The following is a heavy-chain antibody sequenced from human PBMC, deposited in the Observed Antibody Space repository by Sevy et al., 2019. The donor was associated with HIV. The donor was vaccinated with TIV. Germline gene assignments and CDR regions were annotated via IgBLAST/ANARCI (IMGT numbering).Heavy chain of an antibody. CDR2: ISSSSGTI. D-gene: IGHD2-21*01. Sequence: GGSLRLSCAASVFTFSAYSKNWVRQAPGKGLEWVSYISSSSGTIYYADSVKGQFTISRDNAKSSLYLQMNGLRAEDTAVYYCARAGGDCYSKNECWFVSWGQGTLVTVSS. CDR1: VFTFSAYS. V-gene: IGHV3-48*01. J-gene: IGHJ5*01. CDR3: ARAGGDCYSKNECWFVS.